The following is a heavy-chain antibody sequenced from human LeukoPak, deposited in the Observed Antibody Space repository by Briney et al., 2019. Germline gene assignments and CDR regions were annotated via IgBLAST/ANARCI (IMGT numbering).Heavy chain of an antibody. D-gene: IGHD3-10*01. CDR2: ISYDGSNK. J-gene: IGHJ4*02. CDR1: GFTFSSYA. Sequence: GGSLRLSCAASGFTFSSYAMHWVRQAPGKGLEWVAVISYDGSNKYYSDSVKGPFTISRDNSKNTLYLQMNSLRAEDTAVYYCARSYGSGSYNYFDYWGQGTLVTVSS. V-gene: IGHV3-30-3*01. CDR3: ARSYGSGSYNYFDY.